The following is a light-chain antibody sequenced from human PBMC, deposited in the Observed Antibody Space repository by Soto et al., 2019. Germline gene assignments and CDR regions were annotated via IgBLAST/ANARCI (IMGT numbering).Light chain of an antibody. CDR2: GAS. V-gene: IGKV3-20*01. CDR3: QQYGISPWT. CDR1: QSVTSNY. Sequence: EVVLTQSPGTLSLSPGERATLACRASQSVTSNYLGWYQQKRGQAPRLLVYGASSRATGIPDRCSGSGSGTDFTLIISRLEPEDFAVYYCQQYGISPWTFGQGTKVEIK. J-gene: IGKJ1*01.